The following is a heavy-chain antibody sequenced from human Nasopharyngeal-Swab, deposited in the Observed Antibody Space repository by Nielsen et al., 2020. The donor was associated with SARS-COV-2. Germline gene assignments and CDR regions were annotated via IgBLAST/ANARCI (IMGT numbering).Heavy chain of an antibody. Sequence: GESLKIYCATSGFTFRSYAISWVRQAPGKGLEWVSVISGSDHTTYYADSVKGRFTLSRDNSKNTVYLQINSLRAEDTAVYYCARDRPHWGCDYWGQGTLVTVSS. D-gene: IGHD3-16*01. CDR1: GFTFRSYA. J-gene: IGHJ4*02. CDR3: ARDRPHWGCDY. V-gene: IGHV3-23*01. CDR2: ISGSDHTT.